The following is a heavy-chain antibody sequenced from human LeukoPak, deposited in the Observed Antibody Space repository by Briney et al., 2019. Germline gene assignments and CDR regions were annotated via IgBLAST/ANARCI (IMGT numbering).Heavy chain of an antibody. V-gene: IGHV4-38-2*01. CDR3: ARGVLEWLEYYFDY. D-gene: IGHD3-3*01. Sequence: PSETLSLTCAVSGYSISSGYYWGWIRQPPGKGLEGIGSIYHSGGTYYNPSLKSRVTISVDTSKHQFSLKLSSVPAADTAVYYCARGVLEWLEYYFDYWGQGTLVTVSS. J-gene: IGHJ4*02. CDR2: IYHSGGT. CDR1: GYSISSGYY.